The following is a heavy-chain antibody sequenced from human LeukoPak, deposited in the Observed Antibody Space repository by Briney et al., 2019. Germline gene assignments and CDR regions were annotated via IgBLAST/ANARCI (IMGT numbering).Heavy chain of an antibody. D-gene: IGHD6-25*01. CDR1: GFTFSSYG. J-gene: IGHJ4*02. CDR3: AKHRGSVAAPVEY. Sequence: GGSLRLSCAASGFTFSSYGMHWVRQAPGKGLEWVAFIRYDGSNKYYADSVKGRFTIPRDNLKNTLFLQMNNLRAEDTALYYCAKHRGSVAAPVEYWGQGTLVTVSS. V-gene: IGHV3-30*02. CDR2: IRYDGSNK.